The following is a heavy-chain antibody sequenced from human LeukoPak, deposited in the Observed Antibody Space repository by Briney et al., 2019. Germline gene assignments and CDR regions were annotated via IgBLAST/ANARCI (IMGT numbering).Heavy chain of an antibody. J-gene: IGHJ4*02. CDR2: ISYDGSNK. D-gene: IGHD2-2*01. Sequence: PGGSLRLSCAASGFTFSSYGMHWVRQAPGKGLEWVAVISYDGSNKYYADSVKGRFTISRDNSKNTLYLQMNSLRAEDTAVYYCAREEDIVVVPAAPSVAFDYWGQGTLVTVSS. CDR3: AREEDIVVVPAAPSVAFDY. CDR1: GFTFSSYG. V-gene: IGHV3-30*03.